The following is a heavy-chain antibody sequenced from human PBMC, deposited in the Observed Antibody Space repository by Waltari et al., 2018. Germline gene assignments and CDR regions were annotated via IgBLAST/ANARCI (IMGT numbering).Heavy chain of an antibody. D-gene: IGHD6-6*01. J-gene: IGHJ5*02. CDR1: GYTFTSYY. CDR3: ARTSIAARGWFDP. Sequence: QVQLVQSGAEVKKPGASVKVSCKASGYTFTSYYMHWVRQAPGQGLEWMVIINPIGGRTSYAQTFQGRVTMTRDTSTSTVYMELSSLRSEDTAVYYCARTSIAARGWFDPWGQGTLVTVSS. V-gene: IGHV1-46*01. CDR2: INPIGGRT.